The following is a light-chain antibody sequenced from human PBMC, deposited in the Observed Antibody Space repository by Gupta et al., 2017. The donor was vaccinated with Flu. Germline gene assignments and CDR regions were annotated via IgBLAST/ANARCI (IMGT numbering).Light chain of an antibody. V-gene: IGLV2-14*01. CDR1: SGDFSDYNY. CDR3: ISYSSSNSFV. Sequence: QSALTQPASVSGSPGQAITISCSGTSGDFSDYNYVSWYQHSPGEAPKLMIFDVSIRPSGVSNRFSGSISGNTASLTISGLQAEDEADYYCISYSSSNSFVFGTGTKVSVL. CDR2: DVS. J-gene: IGLJ1*01.